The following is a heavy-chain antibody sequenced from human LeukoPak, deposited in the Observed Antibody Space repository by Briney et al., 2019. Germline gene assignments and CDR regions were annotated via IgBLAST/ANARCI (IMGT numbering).Heavy chain of an antibody. CDR3: AKVTVTTSGLAP. CDR2: IYYSGST. D-gene: IGHD4-17*01. Sequence: SETLSLTCTVSGGSISSYYWSWIRQPPGKGLEWIGYIYYSGSTNYNPSLKSRVTISVDTSKNQFSLKLSSVTAADTAVYYCAKVTVTTSGLAPWGQGTLVTVSS. CDR1: GGSISSYY. J-gene: IGHJ5*02. V-gene: IGHV4-59*01.